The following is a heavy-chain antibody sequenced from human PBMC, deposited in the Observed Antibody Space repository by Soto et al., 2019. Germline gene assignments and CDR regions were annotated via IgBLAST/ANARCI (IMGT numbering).Heavy chain of an antibody. CDR3: ANYPVVPAAMHGYYYYYMDV. J-gene: IGHJ6*03. CDR1: GFTFSSYA. Sequence: GGSLRLSCAASGFTFSSYAMSWVRQAPGKGLEWVSAISGSGGSTYYADSVKGRFTISRDNSKNTLYLQMNSLRAEDTAVYYCANYPVVPAAMHGYYYYYMDVWGKGTTVTVSS. D-gene: IGHD2-2*01. CDR2: ISGSGGST. V-gene: IGHV3-23*01.